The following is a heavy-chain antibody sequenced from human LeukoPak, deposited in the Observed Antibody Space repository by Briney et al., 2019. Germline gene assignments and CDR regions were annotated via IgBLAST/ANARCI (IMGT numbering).Heavy chain of an antibody. Sequence: SETLSLTCAVSGGSFSGYSWSWIRQPPGKGLEWIGEINHSGSTNYNPSLKSRVTISVDTSKNQFSLRLNSVTAADTAMYYCAKSGGYGLIDYWGQGTRVTVSS. D-gene: IGHD1-26*01. CDR2: INHSGST. CDR3: AKSGGYGLIDY. J-gene: IGHJ4*02. V-gene: IGHV4-34*01. CDR1: GGSFSGYS.